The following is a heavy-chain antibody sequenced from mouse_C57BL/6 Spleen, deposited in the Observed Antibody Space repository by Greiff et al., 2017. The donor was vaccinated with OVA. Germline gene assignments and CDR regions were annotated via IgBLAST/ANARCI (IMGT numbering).Heavy chain of an antibody. J-gene: IGHJ1*03. CDR2: IYPGDGDT. D-gene: IGHD3-1*01. CDR3: ARSGRPLGYFDV. CDR1: GYAFSSSW. Sequence: VHLVESGPELVKPGASVKISCKASGYAFSSSWMNWVKQRPGKGLEWIGRIYPGDGDTNYNGKFKGKATLTADKSSSTAYMQLSSLTSEDSAVYFCARSGRPLGYFDVWGTGTTVTVSS. V-gene: IGHV1-82*01.